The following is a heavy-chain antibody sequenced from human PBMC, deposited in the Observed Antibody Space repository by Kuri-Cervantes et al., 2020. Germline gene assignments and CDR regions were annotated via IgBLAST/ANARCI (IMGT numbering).Heavy chain of an antibody. CDR3: ARGRIGGYRSSTSCYGGPAARTYYYYMDV. D-gene: IGHD2-2*01. Sequence: SVKVSCKASGGTFSSYAISWVRQAPGQGLEWMGGIIPIFGTANYAQKFQGRVTITADESTSTAYMELSSPRSEDTAVYYCARGRIGGYRSSTSCYGGPAARTYYYYMDVWGKGTTVTVSS. V-gene: IGHV1-69*13. J-gene: IGHJ6*03. CDR2: IIPIFGTA. CDR1: GGTFSSYA.